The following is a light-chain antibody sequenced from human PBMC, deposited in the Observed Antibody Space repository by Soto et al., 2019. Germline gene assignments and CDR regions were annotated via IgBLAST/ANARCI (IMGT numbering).Light chain of an antibody. CDR2: KAS. CDR3: QHYNSYSEA. Sequence: DIQLTQSPSTLPASVGDRVTITCRASQTISSWLAWYQQKPGKAPKLLIYKASTLKSGVPSRFSGSGSGTEFTLTISSLQPDDFATYYCQHYNSYSEAFRQGTKVDIK. V-gene: IGKV1-5*03. CDR1: QTISSW. J-gene: IGKJ1*01.